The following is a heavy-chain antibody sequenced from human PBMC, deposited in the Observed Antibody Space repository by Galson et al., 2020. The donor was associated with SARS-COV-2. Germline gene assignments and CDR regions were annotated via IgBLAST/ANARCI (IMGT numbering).Heavy chain of an antibody. CDR1: GFTFNNYA. V-gene: IGHV3-23*01. Sequence: GGSLRLSCAASGFTFNNYAMAWVRQAPGKGLQWVAGINYSGGGTFSAESVSGRFTISRDNSKNTLFLQMSSLRVDDTAVYYCTKGGDDILSGYYADFWGQGTLVTVSS. D-gene: IGHD3-9*01. CDR2: INYSGGGT. CDR3: TKGGDDILSGYYADF. J-gene: IGHJ4*02.